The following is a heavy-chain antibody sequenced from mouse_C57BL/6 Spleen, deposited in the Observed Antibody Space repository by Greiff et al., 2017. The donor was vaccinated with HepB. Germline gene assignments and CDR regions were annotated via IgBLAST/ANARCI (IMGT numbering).Heavy chain of an antibody. Sequence: EVKVEESGPGLVKPSQSLSLTCSVTGYSITSGYYWNWIRQFPGNKLEWMGYISYDGSNNYNPSLKNRISITRDTSKNQFFLKLNSVTTEDTATYYCARSYGGGVDYWGQGTTLTVSS. CDR1: GYSITSGYY. D-gene: IGHD1-1*01. CDR3: ARSYGGGVDY. J-gene: IGHJ2*01. CDR2: ISYDGSN. V-gene: IGHV3-6*01.